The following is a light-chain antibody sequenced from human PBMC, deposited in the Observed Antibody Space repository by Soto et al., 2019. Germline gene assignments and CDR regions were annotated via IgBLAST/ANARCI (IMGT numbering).Light chain of an antibody. CDR1: SSNIGSNT. CDR2: SNN. V-gene: IGLV1-44*01. J-gene: IGLJ1*01. Sequence: QSVLTQPPSASGTPGQRVTISCSGSSSNIGSNTVNWYQQLPGTAPKLLIYSNNQRPSGVPDRFSGSKSGTSASLAICGLQSEDEADYYCAAWDDSLNGYGFGTGTKAAVL. CDR3: AAWDDSLNGYG.